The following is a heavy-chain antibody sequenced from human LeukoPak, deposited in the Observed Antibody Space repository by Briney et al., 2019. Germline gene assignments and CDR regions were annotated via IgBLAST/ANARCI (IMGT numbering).Heavy chain of an antibody. CDR1: GFPFDDYG. D-gene: IGHD2-2*01. CDR2: INWNGGST. V-gene: IGHV3-20*04. J-gene: IGHJ6*03. Sequence: GGSLRLSCAASGFPFDDYGMRWVRQAPGKGLEWVSDINWNGGSTCYADSVKGRFTISRDNAKNSLYLQMNRLRAQDTALYYCARDVKSLVPAERYYHYYYMDVWGKGTTVTVSS. CDR3: ARDVKSLVPAERYYHYYYMDV.